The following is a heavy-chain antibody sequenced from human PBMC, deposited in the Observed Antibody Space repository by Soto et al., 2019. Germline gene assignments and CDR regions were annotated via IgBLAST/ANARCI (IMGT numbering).Heavy chain of an antibody. Sequence: GESLKISCKGSGYSFTTYWIAWVRQMPGKGLDWMGIIYPGDSHTKYSPSFQGQVTMSADKSFNTAYLQWSSLKASDTAMYYCARILRNRHYYYGMDVWGRGTTVTVSS. J-gene: IGHJ6*02. CDR1: GYSFTTYW. D-gene: IGHD2-15*01. CDR3: ARILRNRHYYYGMDV. CDR2: IYPGDSHT. V-gene: IGHV5-51*01.